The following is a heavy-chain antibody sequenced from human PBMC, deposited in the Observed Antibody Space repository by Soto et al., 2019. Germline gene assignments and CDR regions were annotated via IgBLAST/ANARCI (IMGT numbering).Heavy chain of an antibody. CDR2: MNPNSGNT. CDR3: ARGFYYYDSSGYYLVRAFDI. V-gene: IGHV1-8*01. J-gene: IGHJ3*02. Sequence: ASVKVSCKASGYTFTSYDINWVRRATGQGLEWMGWMNPNSGNTGYAQKFQGRVTMTRNTSISTAYMELSSLRSEDTAVYYCARGFYYYDSSGYYLVRAFDIWGQGTMVTVSS. CDR1: GYTFTSYD. D-gene: IGHD3-22*01.